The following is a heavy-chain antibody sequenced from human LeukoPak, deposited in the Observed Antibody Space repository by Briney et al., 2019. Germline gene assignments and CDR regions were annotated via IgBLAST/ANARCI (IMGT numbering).Heavy chain of an antibody. D-gene: IGHD2-15*01. CDR2: TRNKAHSYAT. V-gene: IGHV3-72*01. CDR3: ARTGCSGGSCFLDY. CDR1: GFTFSDHY. J-gene: IGHJ4*02. Sequence: GGSLRLSCEASGFTFSDHYMDWVRQAPGRGLEWVGRTRNKAHSYATEYAASVKGRFTISRDDSKNSLYLQMNSLKTEDTAVYYCARTGCSGGSCFLDYWGQGTRVTVSS.